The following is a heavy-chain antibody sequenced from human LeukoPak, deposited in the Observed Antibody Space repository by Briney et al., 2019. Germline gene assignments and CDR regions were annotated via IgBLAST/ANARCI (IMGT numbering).Heavy chain of an antibody. CDR2: INHSGST. V-gene: IGHV4-34*01. J-gene: IGHJ6*02. CDR1: GGSFSGYY. CDR3: ARGGGSGWPYYYYGMDV. D-gene: IGHD6-19*01. Sequence: SETLSLTCAVYGGSFSGYYWSWIRQPPGKGLEWIGEINHSGSTNYNPSLKSRVTISVDTSKNQFSLKLSSVTAADTAVYYCARGGGSGWPYYYYGMDVWGQGTTVTVPS.